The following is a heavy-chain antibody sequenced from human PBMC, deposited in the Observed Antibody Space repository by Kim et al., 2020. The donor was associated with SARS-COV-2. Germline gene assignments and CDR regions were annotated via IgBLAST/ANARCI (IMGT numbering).Heavy chain of an antibody. D-gene: IGHD5-12*01. CDR1: GGSISSSNW. J-gene: IGHJ6*02. CDR3: AREKRLATRGDYYYGMDV. Sequence: SETLSLTCAVSGGSISSSNWWSWVRQPPGKGLEWIGEIYHSGSTNYNPSLKSRVTISVDKSKNQFSLKLSSVTAADTAVYYCAREKRLATRGDYYYGMDVWGQGTTVTVSS. V-gene: IGHV4-4*02. CDR2: IYHSGST.